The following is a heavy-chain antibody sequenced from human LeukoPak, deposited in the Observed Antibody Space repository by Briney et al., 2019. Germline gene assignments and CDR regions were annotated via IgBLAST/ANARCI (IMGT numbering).Heavy chain of an antibody. CDR2: ISDSGNT. Sequence: SGPCQRLSCAPAAFTLISNSMSSVRQPARNGLEFLSAISDSGNTYTPDSVKGRFTISRDSSKNTLFLQVNRLRPEDAAVYYCAKAPVTTCRGAYCYPFDYWGQGTLVTVSS. J-gene: IGHJ4*02. D-gene: IGHD2-21*01. CDR1: AFTLISNS. V-gene: IGHV3-23*01. CDR3: AKAPVTTCRGAYCYPFDY.